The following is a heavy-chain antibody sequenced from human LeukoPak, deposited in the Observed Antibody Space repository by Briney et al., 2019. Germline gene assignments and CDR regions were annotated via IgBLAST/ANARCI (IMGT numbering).Heavy chain of an antibody. CDR2: ISTSGSTI. D-gene: IGHD6-13*01. CDR3: ATEPGYSSSWYVWDYFDY. J-gene: IGHJ4*02. Sequence: PGGSLRLSCVVSGFTFTNYEMNWVRQAPGKGLEWVSYISTSGSTIYYADSVKGRFTISRDNSKNTLYLQMNSLRAEDTAVYYCATEPGYSSSWYVWDYFDYWGQGTLVTVSS. CDR1: GFTFTNYE. V-gene: IGHV3-48*03.